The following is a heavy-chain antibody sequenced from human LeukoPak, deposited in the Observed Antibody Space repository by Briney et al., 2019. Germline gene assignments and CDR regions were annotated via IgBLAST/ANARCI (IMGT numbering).Heavy chain of an antibody. CDR1: GGSVSSSNYY. CDR2: IYYSGST. Sequence: SETLSLTCTVSGGSVSSSNYYWSWIRQPPGKGLEWIGYIYYSGSTNYNPSLKSRITISADTSKNQFSLKLSSVTAADTAVYYCARVSYAFDIWGQGTMVTVSS. V-gene: IGHV4-61*01. J-gene: IGHJ3*02. CDR3: ARVSYAFDI.